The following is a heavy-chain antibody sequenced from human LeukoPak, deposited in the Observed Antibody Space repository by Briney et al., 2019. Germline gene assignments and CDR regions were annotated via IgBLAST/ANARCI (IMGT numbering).Heavy chain of an antibody. V-gene: IGHV4-61*08. D-gene: IGHD4/OR15-4a*01. CDR1: GGSISSSGYY. CDR2: IYYSGST. J-gene: IGHJ4*02. CDR3: ARGGSRSDYALDY. Sequence: SETLSLTCTVSGGSISSSGYYWSWIRQPPGKGLEWIGYIYYSGSTNYNPSLKSRVTISVDTSKNQFSLKLSSVTAADTAVYYCARGGSRSDYALDYWGQGTLVTVSS.